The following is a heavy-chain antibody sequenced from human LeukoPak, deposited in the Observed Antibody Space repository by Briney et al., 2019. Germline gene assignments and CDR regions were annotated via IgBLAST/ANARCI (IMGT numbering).Heavy chain of an antibody. Sequence: PGGSLRLSCAASGFTFSSYSMNWVRQAPGKGLEWVSYISSSSSTIYYADSVKGRFTISRDNAKNSLYLQMNSLRAEDTAVYYCARDPRYGSGSYYDYLHDYWGQGTLVTVSS. V-gene: IGHV3-48*01. J-gene: IGHJ4*02. D-gene: IGHD3-10*01. CDR3: ARDPRYGSGSYYDYLHDY. CDR1: GFTFSSYS. CDR2: ISSSSSTI.